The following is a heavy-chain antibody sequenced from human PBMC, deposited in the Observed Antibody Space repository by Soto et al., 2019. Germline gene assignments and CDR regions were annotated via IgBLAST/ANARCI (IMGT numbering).Heavy chain of an antibody. D-gene: IGHD2-15*01. CDR3: ARAGYCSSGSCALYSHDDFGMDV. CDR2: ISVYNEKT. Sequence: QVQLVQSGAEVKKPGASVKLSCKASGYTFNRYGISWVRQAPGQGLEWMGWISVYNEKTNYAQNFQGRVTMTTHTSTTEADMELTSRTSDDSSVYFCARAGYCSSGSCALYSHDDFGMDVWGQGTTVTVSS. V-gene: IGHV1-18*01. CDR1: GYTFNRYG. J-gene: IGHJ6*01.